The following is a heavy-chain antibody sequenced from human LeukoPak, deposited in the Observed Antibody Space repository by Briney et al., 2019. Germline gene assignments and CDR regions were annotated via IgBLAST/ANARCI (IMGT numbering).Heavy chain of an antibody. V-gene: IGHV3-64*01. D-gene: IGHD4-23*01. CDR3: TRNRGGNDPFDI. Sequence: GGSLRLSCAASGFTFSSYAMHWVRQAPGKGLEYVSAISGNGGSIYYANSVQARFTISRDNSKDTLYLQMGSLRAEDMAVYYCTRNRGGNDPFDIWGHGTMVTVSS. J-gene: IGHJ3*02. CDR1: GFTFSSYA. CDR2: ISGNGGSI.